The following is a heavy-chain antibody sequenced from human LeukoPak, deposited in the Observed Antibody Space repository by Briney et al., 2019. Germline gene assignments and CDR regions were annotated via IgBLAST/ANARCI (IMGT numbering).Heavy chain of an antibody. CDR3: ARVERGSSYGYSDSYYFDY. CDR2: IYYSGST. Sequence: SETLSLTCTVSGGSISSYYWSWIRQPPGKGLEWIGYIYYSGSTNYNPSLKSRVTISVDTSKNQFSLKLSSVTAADTAVYYCARVERGSSYGYSDSYYFDYWGQGTLVTVSS. V-gene: IGHV4-59*01. D-gene: IGHD5-18*01. J-gene: IGHJ4*02. CDR1: GGSISSYY.